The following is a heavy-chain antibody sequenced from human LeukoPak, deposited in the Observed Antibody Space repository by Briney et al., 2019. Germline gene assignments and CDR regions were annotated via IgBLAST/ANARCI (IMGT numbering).Heavy chain of an antibody. CDR2: IKRDGSEK. V-gene: IGHV3-7*01. CDR1: GFTFNNYW. J-gene: IGHJ5*02. CDR3: VREDDVKEPAHRGDWFDP. D-gene: IGHD2-2*01. Sequence: TGGSLRLSCVVSGFTFNNYWMSWLRQAPGKGREWLANIKRDGSEKNYVVSVKGRFTISRDNAKNSLYLQMNSLRAEDTAVYYCVREDDVKEPAHRGDWFDPWGQGTLVTVSS.